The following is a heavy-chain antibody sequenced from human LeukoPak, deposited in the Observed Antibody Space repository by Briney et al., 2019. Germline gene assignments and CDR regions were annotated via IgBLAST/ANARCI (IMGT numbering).Heavy chain of an antibody. D-gene: IGHD1-1*01. J-gene: IGHJ4*02. CDR1: GFTFSNFV. V-gene: IGHV3-7*01. Sequence: GGSLRLSCAASGFTFSNFVMHWVRQAPGKGLEWVANIKQDGSEKYYVDSVKGRFTISRDNAKNSLYLQMNSLRAEDTAVYYCARIRPYGNGYWGQGTLVTVSS. CDR2: IKQDGSEK. CDR3: ARIRPYGNGY.